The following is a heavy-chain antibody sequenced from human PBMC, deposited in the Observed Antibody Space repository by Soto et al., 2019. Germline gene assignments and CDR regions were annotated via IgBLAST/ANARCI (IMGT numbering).Heavy chain of an antibody. CDR3: ARSAQPTRGSRWYFDL. V-gene: IGHV3-30*03. D-gene: IGHD1-26*01. CDR2: ISYDGINK. CDR1: GFTFNTYG. Sequence: QVQLVESGGGVVQPGRSLGLSCAASGFTFNTYGMHWVRQAPGKGLEWVAAISYDGINKYYVDSVKGRFTISRDNSKNTLYVQMNSLRAEDTALYYCARSAQPTRGSRWYFDLWGRGILVTVSS. J-gene: IGHJ2*01.